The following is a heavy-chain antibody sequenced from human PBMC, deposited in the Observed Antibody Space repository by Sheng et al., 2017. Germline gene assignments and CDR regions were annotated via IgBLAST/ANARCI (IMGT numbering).Heavy chain of an antibody. CDR2: ISTHSNII. CDR3: ARAHDYASYSFDY. V-gene: IGHV3-48*01. J-gene: IGHJ4*02. CDR1: DSPSLPLV. D-gene: IGHD4-17*01. Sequence: EVQLVESAGGLAQPGGSRRDSPAQPLDSPSLPLVMSWVRQAPGKGLEWVSYISTHSNIIHYADSVKGRFTISRDNAKNSLYLQMDSLGADDTAVYYCARAHDYASYSFDYWGQGALVTVSS.